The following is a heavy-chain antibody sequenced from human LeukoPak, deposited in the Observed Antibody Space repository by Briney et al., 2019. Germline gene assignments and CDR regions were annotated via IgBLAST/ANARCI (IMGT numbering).Heavy chain of an antibody. V-gene: IGHV1-18*01. CDR1: GYTFTSYG. D-gene: IGHD6-19*01. CDR2: ISAYNGNT. Sequence: GASVKVSCKASGYTFTSYGISWVRQAPGQGLEWMGWISAYNGNTNYAQKLQGRVTMTTDTSTSTAYMELRSLRSDDTAVYFCARGEQWRPTGGPDYWGQGTLVTVSS. CDR3: ARGEQWRPTGGPDY. J-gene: IGHJ4*02.